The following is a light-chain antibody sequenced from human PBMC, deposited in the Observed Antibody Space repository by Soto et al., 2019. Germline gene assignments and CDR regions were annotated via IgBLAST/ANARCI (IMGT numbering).Light chain of an antibody. CDR2: DAS. CDR3: KQYENYWT. V-gene: IGKV1-5*01. J-gene: IGKJ1*01. CDR1: QPISSW. Sequence: DIQLTHSPPTLSASVGYRVTITCRSSQPISSWLAWYHQKPGKAPNLLIFDASNLESGVPSRFSGSGSGTEFTLTISSLQPEDFGIYYCKQYENYWTFGQGTKVDIK.